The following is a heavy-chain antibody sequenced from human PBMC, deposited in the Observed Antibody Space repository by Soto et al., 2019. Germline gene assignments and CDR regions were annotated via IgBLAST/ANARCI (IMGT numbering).Heavy chain of an antibody. J-gene: IGHJ2*01. Sequence: QVQLVQSGAEVKKPGSSVKVSCKASGGTFSSYAISWVRQAPGQGLEWMGGIIPIFGTANYAQKFQGRVTITADESTSTAYMEMSSRRSEDTAVYYCAIGPIVDTAMVGWYFDLWGRGTLVTVSS. CDR1: GGTFSSYA. D-gene: IGHD5-18*01. CDR2: IIPIFGTA. CDR3: AIGPIVDTAMVGWYFDL. V-gene: IGHV1-69*01.